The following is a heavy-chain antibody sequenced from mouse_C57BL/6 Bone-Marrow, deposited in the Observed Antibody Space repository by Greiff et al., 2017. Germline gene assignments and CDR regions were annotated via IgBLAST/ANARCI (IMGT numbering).Heavy chain of an antibody. CDR1: GYTFTSYW. CDR3: AVMTAGLDY. CDR2: IYPSDSET. J-gene: IGHJ2*01. D-gene: IGHD2-13*01. V-gene: IGHV1-61*01. Sequence: VQLQQPGAELVRPGSSVKLSCKASGYTFTSYWMDWVKQRPGQGLEWIGNIYPSDSETHYNQKFKDKATLTVDKSSSTAYMQLRSLTSEDAAVYCCAVMTAGLDYWGQGTTLTVSS.